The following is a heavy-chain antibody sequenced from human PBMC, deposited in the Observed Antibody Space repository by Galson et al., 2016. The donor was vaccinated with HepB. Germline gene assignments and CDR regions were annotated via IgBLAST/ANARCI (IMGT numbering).Heavy chain of an antibody. CDR3: AGVEVAATNWFDP. D-gene: IGHD2-15*01. CDR2: VNHSGYT. CDR1: DGSFNAYY. Sequence: SETLSLTCGVHDGSFNAYYWSWIRQPPGKGLEWIGEVNHSGYTRYNPSLKSRVTISVDTSKNQFSLNLTSMTAADTAVYYCAGVEVAATNWFDPWGQGTLVTVSS. V-gene: IGHV4-34*01. J-gene: IGHJ5*02.